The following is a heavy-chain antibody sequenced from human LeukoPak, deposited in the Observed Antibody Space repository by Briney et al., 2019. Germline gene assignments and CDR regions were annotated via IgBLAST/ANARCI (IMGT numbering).Heavy chain of an antibody. CDR2: IYSGGST. V-gene: IGHV3-53*01. J-gene: IGHJ4*02. D-gene: IGHD3-22*01. Sequence: GGSLRLSCTASGFTFSTYNMNWVRQAPGKGLEWVSVIYSGGSTYYADSVKGRFTISRDNSKNTLYLQMNSLRAEDTAVYYCASGYYYVYWGQGTLVTVSS. CDR3: ASGYYYVY. CDR1: GFTFSTYN.